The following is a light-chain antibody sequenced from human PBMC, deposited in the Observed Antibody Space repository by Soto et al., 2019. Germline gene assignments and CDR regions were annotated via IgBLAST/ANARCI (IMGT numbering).Light chain of an antibody. CDR2: AAS. Sequence: DIQMTQSQSSVSASVGDRVTISCRASQGIDSWLAWYQQKPGKAPKLLISAASSLQSGVPSRFSGSGSGTDFTLTISSLQPEDFATYYCQQANSFPLTFGGGTKVDIK. CDR3: QQANSFPLT. V-gene: IGKV1D-12*01. CDR1: QGIDSW. J-gene: IGKJ4*01.